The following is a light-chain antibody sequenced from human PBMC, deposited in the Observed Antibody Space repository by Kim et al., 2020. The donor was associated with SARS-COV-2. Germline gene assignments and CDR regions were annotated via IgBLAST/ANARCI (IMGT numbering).Light chain of an antibody. Sequence: SYELTQPPSVSVSPGQTASITCSGDKLGNKYASWYQQKPGQSPALVIYQDTTRPSGIPERFSGSNSGNTATLTISGTQSMDEVDYYCQAWDRSTAVFGGGTQLTVL. V-gene: IGLV3-1*01. CDR1: KLGNKY. CDR2: QDT. J-gene: IGLJ3*02. CDR3: QAWDRSTAV.